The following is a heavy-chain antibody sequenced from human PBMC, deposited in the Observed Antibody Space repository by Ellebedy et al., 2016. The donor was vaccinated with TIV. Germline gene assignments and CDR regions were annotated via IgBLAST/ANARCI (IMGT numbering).Heavy chain of an antibody. CDR1: GGSISSGGYY. CDR3: ARVSGGVREDAFDI. V-gene: IGHV4-31*03. D-gene: IGHD3-16*01. CDR2: IYYSGST. Sequence: SETLSLTXTVSGGSISSGGYYWSWIRQHPGKGLEWIGYIYYSGSTYYNPSLKSRVTISVDTSKNQFSLKLSSVTAADTAVYYCARVSGGVREDAFDIWGQGTMVTVSS. J-gene: IGHJ3*02.